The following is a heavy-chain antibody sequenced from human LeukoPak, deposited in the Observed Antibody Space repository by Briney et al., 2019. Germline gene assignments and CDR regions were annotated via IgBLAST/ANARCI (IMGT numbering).Heavy chain of an antibody. D-gene: IGHD2-2*01. CDR3: AKVIVVVPAAINGHLDY. V-gene: IGHV3-23*01. J-gene: IGHJ4*02. CDR1: GFTFSSYA. Sequence: GGSLRLSCSASGFTFSSYAMSWVRQAPGKGLEWVSAISGSGGSTYYADSVKGRFTISRDNSKNTLYLQMNSLRAEDTAVYYCAKVIVVVPAAINGHLDYWGQGTLVTVSS. CDR2: ISGSGGST.